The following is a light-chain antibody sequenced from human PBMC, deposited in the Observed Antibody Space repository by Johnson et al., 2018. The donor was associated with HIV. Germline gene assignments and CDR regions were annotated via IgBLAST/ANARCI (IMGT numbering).Light chain of an antibody. CDR3: GRWDDSLSTYV. Sequence: QSVLTQPPSVSAAPGQRVTISCSGSSSNIGNDSVSWYQQLPGTAPKLLIYDNNKRPSGIPDRFSGSKSGTSATLGITGLQTGDEADYYCGRWDDSLSTYVFGTGTKVTVL. J-gene: IGLJ1*01. V-gene: IGLV1-51*01. CDR1: SSNIGNDS. CDR2: DNN.